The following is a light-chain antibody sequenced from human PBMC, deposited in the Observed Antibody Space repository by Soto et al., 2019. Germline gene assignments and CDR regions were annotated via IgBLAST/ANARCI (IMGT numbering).Light chain of an antibody. J-gene: IGKJ4*01. Sequence: ENVWSQSPATRYLNPGERATLSCRASQSVRSYLAWYQQKPGQAPRLLIYDASNRATGIPARFSGSGSGTDFTLTISSLEPEDFAVYYCQQRSNWPATFGGGTKVDIK. V-gene: IGKV3-11*01. CDR2: DAS. CDR1: QSVRSY. CDR3: QQRSNWPAT.